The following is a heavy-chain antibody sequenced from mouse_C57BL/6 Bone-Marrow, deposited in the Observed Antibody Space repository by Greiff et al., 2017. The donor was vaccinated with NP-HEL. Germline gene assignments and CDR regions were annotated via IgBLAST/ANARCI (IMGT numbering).Heavy chain of an antibody. CDR3: ARRGFYYSTHFDY. V-gene: IGHV1-81*01. J-gene: IGHJ2*01. D-gene: IGHD2-5*01. CDR1: GYTFTSYG. Sequence: VQLQQSGAELARPGASVKLSCKASGYTFTSYGISWVKQRPGQGLEWIGEIYPRSGNTYYNEKFKGKATLTADKSSSTAYMELRSLTSEDSAVYFCARRGFYYSTHFDYWGQGTTLTVSS. CDR2: IYPRSGNT.